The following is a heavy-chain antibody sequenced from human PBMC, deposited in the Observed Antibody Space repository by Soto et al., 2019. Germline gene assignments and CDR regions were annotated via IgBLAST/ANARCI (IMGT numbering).Heavy chain of an antibody. V-gene: IGHV4-31*03. J-gene: IGHJ3*02. D-gene: IGHD1-1*01. CDR3: ARDGRRSAFDI. CDR2: IYYSGST. Sequence: SETLSLTCTVSGGSISSGGYYWSWIRQHPGKGLEWIGYIYYSGSTYYNPSLKSRVTISVDTSKNQFSLKLSSVTAADTAVYYCARDGRRSAFDIWGQGTMVTVSS. CDR1: GGSISSGGYY.